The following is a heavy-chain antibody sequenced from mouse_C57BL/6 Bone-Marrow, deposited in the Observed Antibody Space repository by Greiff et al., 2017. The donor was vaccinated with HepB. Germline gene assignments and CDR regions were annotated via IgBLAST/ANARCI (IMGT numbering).Heavy chain of an antibody. Sequence: DVHLVESGGGLVKPGGSLKLSCAASGFTFSDYGMHWVRQAPEKGLEWVAYISSGSSTIYYADTVKGRFTISRDNAKNTLFLQMTSLRSEDTAMYYCARGGYYGPYAMDYWGQGTSVTVSS. D-gene: IGHD1-2*01. CDR2: ISSGSSTI. V-gene: IGHV5-17*01. CDR1: GFTFSDYG. CDR3: ARGGYYGPYAMDY. J-gene: IGHJ4*01.